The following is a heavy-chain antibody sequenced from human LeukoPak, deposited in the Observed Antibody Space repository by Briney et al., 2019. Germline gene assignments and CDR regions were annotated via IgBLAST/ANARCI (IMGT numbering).Heavy chain of an antibody. V-gene: IGHV4-59*11. CDR3: ARLLDNDSSGDPDTFDV. CDR1: GGSMSSHY. Sequence: SETVSLTCTVSGGSMSSHYWSWLRQSPGKGLEWIGYKSYSGRTYYKPSLRSRVTISVDTSKNHFSLSLTSVTAADTAVYYCARLLDNDSSGDPDTFDVWGQGTMVTVCS. D-gene: IGHD3-22*01. CDR2: KSYSGRT. J-gene: IGHJ3*01.